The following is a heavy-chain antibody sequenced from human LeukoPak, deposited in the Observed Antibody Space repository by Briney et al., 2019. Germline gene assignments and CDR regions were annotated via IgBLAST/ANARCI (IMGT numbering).Heavy chain of an antibody. J-gene: IGHJ4*02. CDR3: ARGIDSLAYCGGDCYSAIDY. D-gene: IGHD2-21*02. CDR1: GYTFTSYG. Sequence: EASVKVSCKASGYTFTSYGISWVRQAPGQGLEWMGWISAYNGNTNYAQKLQGRVTMTTDTSTSTAYMELRSLRSDDTAVYYCARGIDSLAYCGGDCYSAIDYWGQGTLVTVSS. V-gene: IGHV1-18*01. CDR2: ISAYNGNT.